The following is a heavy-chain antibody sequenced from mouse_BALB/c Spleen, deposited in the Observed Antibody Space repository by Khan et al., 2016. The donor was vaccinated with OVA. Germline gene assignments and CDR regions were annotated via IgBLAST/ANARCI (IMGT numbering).Heavy chain of an antibody. CDR1: GFSLTTYG. Sequence: QVQLKQSEPGLVQPSQSLSITCTVSGFSLTTYGVHWVRQSPGKGLEWLGVIWSGGNTDFNAPFISRLNITKDNSKSQVFFKMNSLQPDDTAIYYCARNSYMYDFTYWGQGTLVTVSA. J-gene: IGHJ3*01. CDR2: IWSGGNT. CDR3: ARNSYMYDFTY. D-gene: IGHD2-14*01. V-gene: IGHV2-4-1*01.